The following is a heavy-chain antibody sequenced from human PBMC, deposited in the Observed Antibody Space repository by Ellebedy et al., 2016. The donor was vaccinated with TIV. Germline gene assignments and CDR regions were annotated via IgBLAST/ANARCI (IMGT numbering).Heavy chain of an antibody. V-gene: IGHV3-48*03. CDR1: GFTFSGFE. CDR3: VRRIGSSGIAYDF. Sequence: PGGSLRLSCAASGFTFSGFETNWVRQAPGKGLKWVSYISTSGTTTYYADSVKGRFTVSRDNAKNSLYLQMNSLGAEDAALYYCVRRIGSSGIAYDFWGQGTMVTVSS. J-gene: IGHJ3*01. CDR2: ISTSGTTT. D-gene: IGHD3-10*01.